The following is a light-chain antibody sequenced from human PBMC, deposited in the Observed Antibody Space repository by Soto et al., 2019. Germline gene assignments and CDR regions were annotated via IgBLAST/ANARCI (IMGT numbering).Light chain of an antibody. CDR2: AAS. J-gene: IGKJ5*01. CDR1: EDISTW. V-gene: IGKV1-12*01. Sequence: DIQMTQSPSSVSASVGDRVTITCRSSEDISTWLAWYQQKPGKAPKLLIYAASSLQSGVPSRFSGSGSGTDFALTISSLQPEDFATYYCQHAGSFPLITFGQGTRLEIK. CDR3: QHAGSFPLIT.